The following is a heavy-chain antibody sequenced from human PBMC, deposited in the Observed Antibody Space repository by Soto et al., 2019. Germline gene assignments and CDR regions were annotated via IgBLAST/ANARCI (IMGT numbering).Heavy chain of an antibody. CDR1: GFTFSNAW. J-gene: IGHJ4*02. V-gene: IGHV3-13*01. D-gene: IGHD3-10*01. Sequence: GGSLRLSCAASGFTFSNAWMSWVRQAPGKGLEWVSAIGTAGDTYYPGSVKGRFTISRENAKNSLYLQMNSLRAGDTAVYYCARASRSYYYFDYWGQGTLVTVSS. CDR2: IGTAGDT. CDR3: ARASRSYYYFDY.